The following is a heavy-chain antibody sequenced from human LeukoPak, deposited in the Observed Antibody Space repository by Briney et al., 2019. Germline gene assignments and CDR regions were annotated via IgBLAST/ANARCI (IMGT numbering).Heavy chain of an antibody. V-gene: IGHV3-74*01. CDR1: GFTFSSYW. CDR3: ARAPRYYDILTGSYYYYGMDV. J-gene: IGHJ6*04. Sequence: GGSLRLSCAASGFTFSSYWMHWVRRVPGKGLVWVSRINSDGSSISYADSVKGRFTISRDNAKNTLYLQMNSLRAEDTAVYYCARAPRYYDILTGSYYYYGMDVWGKGTTVTVSS. D-gene: IGHD3-9*01. CDR2: INSDGSSI.